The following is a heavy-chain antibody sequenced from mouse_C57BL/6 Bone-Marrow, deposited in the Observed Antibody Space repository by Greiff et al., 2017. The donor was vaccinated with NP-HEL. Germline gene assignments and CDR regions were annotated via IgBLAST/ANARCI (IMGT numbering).Heavy chain of an antibody. V-gene: IGHV2-2*01. CDR3: ARKDYGSSYDYAMDY. J-gene: IGHJ4*01. CDR2: IWSGGST. Sequence: VQLKQSGPGLVQPSQSLSITCTVSGFSLTSYGVPWVRQSPGKGLEWLGVIWSGGSTDYNADFISRLSISKDNSKSQVFYKMNSLQADDTAIYYCARKDYGSSYDYAMDYWGQGTSVTVSS. D-gene: IGHD1-1*01. CDR1: GFSLTSYG.